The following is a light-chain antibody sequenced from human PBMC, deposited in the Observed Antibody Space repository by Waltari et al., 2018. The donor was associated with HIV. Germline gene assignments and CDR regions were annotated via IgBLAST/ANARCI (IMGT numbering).Light chain of an antibody. CDR3: QSYDSSLSGSGV. V-gene: IGLV1-40*01. CDR2: GNS. J-gene: IGLJ3*02. Sequence: QSVLPQPPSVSGAPGQRVSSSCTGSSPNIGAGYDVHWSQQLPGTAPKLLIYGNSNRPSGVPDRFSGSKSGTSASLAITGLQAEDEADYYCQSYDSSLSGSGVFGGGTKLTVL. CDR1: SPNIGAGYD.